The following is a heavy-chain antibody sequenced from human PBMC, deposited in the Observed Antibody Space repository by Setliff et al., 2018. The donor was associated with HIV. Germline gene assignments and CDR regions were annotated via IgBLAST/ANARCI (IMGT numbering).Heavy chain of an antibody. CDR2: IYYSGST. CDR3: ARHFLRGYIYIVFDY. Sequence: SETLSLTCAVYGASLSGYYWSWIRQPPGKGLEWIGYIYYSGSTNYNPSLKSRVTISVDTSKNQFSLKLSSVTAADTAVYYCARHFLRGYIYIVFDYWGQGTLVTVSS. V-gene: IGHV4-59*08. CDR1: GASLSGYY. J-gene: IGHJ4*02. D-gene: IGHD5-18*01.